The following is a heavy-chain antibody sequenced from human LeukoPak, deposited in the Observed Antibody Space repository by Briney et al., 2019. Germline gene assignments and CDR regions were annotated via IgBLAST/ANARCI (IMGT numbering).Heavy chain of an antibody. V-gene: IGHV3-30*02. CDR3: AKDSLPLLWVGERNYFDY. J-gene: IGHJ4*02. D-gene: IGHD3-10*01. CDR2: IRYDGSNK. Sequence: GGSLRLSCAASGFTFSSYGMHWVRQAPGKGLEWVAFIRYDGSNKYYADSVKGRFTISRDNSKNTLYLQMNTLSAEDTAVYYCAKDSLPLLWVGERNYFDYWGQGTLVTVSS. CDR1: GFTFSSYG.